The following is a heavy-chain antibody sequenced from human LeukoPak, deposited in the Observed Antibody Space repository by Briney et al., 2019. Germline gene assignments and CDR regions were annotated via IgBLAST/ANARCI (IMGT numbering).Heavy chain of an antibody. CDR2: INPNSGGT. CDR3: ARGARYYFDNGGYSIKSHFYAMDV. V-gene: IGHV1-2*06. J-gene: IGHJ6*02. CDR1: GYTFTGYY. Sequence: ASVKVSCKASGYTFTGYYMHWVRQAPGQGLEWMGRINPNSGGTNYAQKFQGRVTMTRDTSISTAYMELSRLRSDDTAVYYCARGARYYFDNGGYSIKSHFYAMDVWGQGTTVTVSS. D-gene: IGHD3-22*01.